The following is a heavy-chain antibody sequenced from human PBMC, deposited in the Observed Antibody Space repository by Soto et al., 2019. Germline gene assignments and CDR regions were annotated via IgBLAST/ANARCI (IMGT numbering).Heavy chain of an antibody. J-gene: IGHJ5*02. CDR2: ISDSGNT. V-gene: IGHV3-23*01. Sequence: EVQLLESGGGLVQPGGSLKVSCTASGFILSTYAMSWVRQVPGKGLEWVSSISDSGNTYYTDSVKGRFTISRDNSKXSVYLQMNSLRAEDTALYYCAKDRGYGDVLYNWFDPWGQGTLVTVSS. CDR1: GFILSTYA. D-gene: IGHD4-17*01. CDR3: AKDRGYGDVLYNWFDP.